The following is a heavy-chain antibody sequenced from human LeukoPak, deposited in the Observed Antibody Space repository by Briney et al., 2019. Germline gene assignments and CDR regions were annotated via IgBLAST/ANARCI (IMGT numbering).Heavy chain of an antibody. J-gene: IGHJ4*02. Sequence: SETMSLTCAVYGGSFSGYYWSWIRQPPGKGLEWIGEINHSGSTNYNPSLKSRVTISVDTSKNQFSLKLSSVTAADTAVYYCARGRRAYCSGGSCCHFDYWGQGTLVTVSS. CDR2: INHSGST. D-gene: IGHD2-15*01. CDR3: ARGRRAYCSGGSCCHFDY. CDR1: GGSFSGYY. V-gene: IGHV4-34*01.